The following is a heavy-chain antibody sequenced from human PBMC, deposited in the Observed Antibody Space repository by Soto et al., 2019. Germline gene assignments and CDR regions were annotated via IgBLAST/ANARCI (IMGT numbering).Heavy chain of an antibody. D-gene: IGHD3-9*01. Sequence: QVQLVQSVAEVKKPGSSVKVSCKASGGTFSSYAISWVRQAPGQGLEWMGGIIPIFGTANYAQKFQGRVTITADESTSTAYMELSSLRSEYTAVYYCARAGSSYDILTRYYLYGMDVRGQGTTVTV. CDR2: IIPIFGTA. V-gene: IGHV1-69*01. J-gene: IGHJ6*02. CDR3: ARAGSSYDILTRYYLYGMDV. CDR1: GGTFSSYA.